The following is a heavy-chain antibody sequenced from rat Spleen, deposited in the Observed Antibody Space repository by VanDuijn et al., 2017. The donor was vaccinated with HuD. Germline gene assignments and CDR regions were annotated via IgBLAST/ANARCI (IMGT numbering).Heavy chain of an antibody. CDR3: ARHGPIYYYSGAQPPDY. Sequence: EVQLVESGGDLVQPGRSLKLSCAASGLSFSDYNMAWVRQAPGKGLEWVARIRTKPNNYATYYADSVKGRFTISRDNAESSLYLQMDSLRSEDTATYYCARHGPIYYYSGAQPPDYWGQGVMVTVSS. V-gene: IGHV5-7*01. D-gene: IGHD1-1*01. CDR2: IRTKPNNYAT. J-gene: IGHJ2*01. CDR1: GLSFSDYN.